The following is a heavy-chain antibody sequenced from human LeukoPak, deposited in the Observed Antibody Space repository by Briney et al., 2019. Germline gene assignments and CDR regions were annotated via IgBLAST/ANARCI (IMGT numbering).Heavy chain of an antibody. CDR2: IKEDGTET. Sequence: GGSLRLSCAASGFTFNSYWMTWVRQAPGKGLEWVANIKEDGTETYYVDSVRGRFTISRDDSKNTLYLQMNSLRAEDTAVYYCASPFREGYYYGMDVWGQGTTVTVSS. D-gene: IGHD3-10*01. CDR1: GFTFNSYW. J-gene: IGHJ6*02. V-gene: IGHV3-7*02. CDR3: ASPFREGYYYGMDV.